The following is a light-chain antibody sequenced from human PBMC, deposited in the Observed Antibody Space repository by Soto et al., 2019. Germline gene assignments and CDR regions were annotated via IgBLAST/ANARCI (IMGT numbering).Light chain of an antibody. Sequence: EIVMTQSPATLSVSPGEGATLSCRASQSVGRDLAWYQQKPGQPPRLLIYGASTRATGIPARFTGSGSGTEFTLAINSLQSEGFAVYWCQQYNTWPPTFGPGTTVDIK. CDR2: GAS. J-gene: IGKJ3*01. V-gene: IGKV3-15*01. CDR3: QQYNTWPPT. CDR1: QSVGRD.